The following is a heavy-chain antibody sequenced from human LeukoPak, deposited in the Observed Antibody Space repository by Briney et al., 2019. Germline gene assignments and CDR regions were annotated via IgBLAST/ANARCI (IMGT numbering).Heavy chain of an antibody. CDR2: INWNGAST. V-gene: IGHV3-20*04. CDR3: ARGDSSGWYYWFDP. J-gene: IGHJ5*02. CDR1: GFTFDDYG. Sequence: GGSLRLSCAVSGFTFDDYGMSWVRQAPGKGLEWVSGINWNGASTGYADSVKGRFTISRDNAKNSLHLQMNSLRAEDTALYYCARGDSSGWYYWFDPWGQGTLVTVSS. D-gene: IGHD6-19*01.